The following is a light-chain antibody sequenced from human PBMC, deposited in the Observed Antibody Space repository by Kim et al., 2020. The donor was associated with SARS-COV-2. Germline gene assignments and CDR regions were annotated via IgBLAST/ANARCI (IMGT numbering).Light chain of an antibody. V-gene: IGLV3-19*01. CDR3: NSRDSSGNDVV. CDR1: SLRSYY. J-gene: IGLJ2*01. CDR2: SKN. Sequence: ALGQTVRITCQGDSLRSYYASWYQQKPGQAPVVVIYSKNNRPSGIPDRFSGSSSGNTASLTITGAQAEDEADYYCNSRDSSGNDVVFGGGTQLTVL.